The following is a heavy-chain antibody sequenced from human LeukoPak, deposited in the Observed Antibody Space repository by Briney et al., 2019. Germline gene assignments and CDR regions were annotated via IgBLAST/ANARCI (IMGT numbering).Heavy chain of an antibody. V-gene: IGHV4-39*07. CDR2: IYYSGST. Sequence: PSETLSLTCTVSGGSISSSDYYWGWIRQPPGKGLEWIWTIYYSGSTYYNPSLKSRVTISIDTSKNQFSLKLSSVTAADTAVYYCARDGGGYGLDAFDVWGLGTMVTVSS. D-gene: IGHD5-12*01. CDR3: ARDGGGYGLDAFDV. CDR1: GGSISSSDYY. J-gene: IGHJ3*01.